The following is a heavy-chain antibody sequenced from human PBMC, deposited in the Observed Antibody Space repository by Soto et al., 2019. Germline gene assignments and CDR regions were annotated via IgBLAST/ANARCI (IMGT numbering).Heavy chain of an antibody. J-gene: IGHJ5*02. CDR3: ARSYGSGNYYGVPSNWFDP. D-gene: IGHD3-10*01. CDR2: IYHSGST. Sequence: SETLSLTCTVSGVTIRSGTYYWNWIRQHPGKGLEWIGYIYHSGSTYYNPSLESRVSISLDASKNNFSLKLSSVTAADTAVYFCARSYGSGNYYGVPSNWFDPWGPGTQVTVSS. CDR1: GVTIRSGTYY. V-gene: IGHV4-31*03.